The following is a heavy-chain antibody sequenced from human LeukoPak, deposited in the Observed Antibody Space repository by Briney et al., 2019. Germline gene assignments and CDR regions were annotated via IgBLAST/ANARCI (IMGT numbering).Heavy chain of an antibody. Sequence: SVKVSCKASGGTFSSYATSWVRQAPGQGLEWMGGIIPIFGTANYAQKFQGRVTITADESTSTAYMELSSLRSEDTAVYYCARVPTVTTDYYYYMDVWGKGTTVTVSS. CDR2: IIPIFGTA. CDR1: GGTFSSYA. V-gene: IGHV1-69*13. J-gene: IGHJ6*03. CDR3: ARVPTVTTDYYYYMDV. D-gene: IGHD4-11*01.